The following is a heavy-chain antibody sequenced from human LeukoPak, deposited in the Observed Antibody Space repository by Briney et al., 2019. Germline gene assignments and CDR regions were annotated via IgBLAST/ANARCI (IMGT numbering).Heavy chain of an antibody. CDR3: ARDLDYYDSSGYYYGAFDI. CDR2: ISSSSSYI. D-gene: IGHD3-22*01. V-gene: IGHV3-21*01. Sequence: GGSLRLSCAASGFTFSSYSMNWVRQAPGKGLEWVSSISSSSSYIYYADSVKGRFTISRDNAKNSLYLQMKSLRAEDTAVYYCARDLDYYDSSGYYYGAFDIWGQGTMVTVSS. CDR1: GFTFSSYS. J-gene: IGHJ3*02.